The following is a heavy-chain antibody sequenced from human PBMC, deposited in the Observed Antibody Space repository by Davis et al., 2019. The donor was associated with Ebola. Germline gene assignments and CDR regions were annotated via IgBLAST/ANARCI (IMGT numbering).Heavy chain of an antibody. V-gene: IGHV3-66*03. CDR3: ARDPSITMIVVVTGFDY. D-gene: IGHD3-22*01. J-gene: IGHJ4*02. CDR2: TT. CDR1: GFTVSSDY. Sequence: GESLKISCAASGFTVSSDYMGWVRQAPGKGLEWVGTTFNADSVRGRFIISRDNSKNTLYLQMNSLRAEDTAVYYCARDPSITMIVVVTGFDYWGQGTLVTVSS.